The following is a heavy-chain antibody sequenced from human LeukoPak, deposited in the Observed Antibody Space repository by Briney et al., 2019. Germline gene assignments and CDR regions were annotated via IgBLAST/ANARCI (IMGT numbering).Heavy chain of an antibody. V-gene: IGHV4-4*07. CDR2: IYTSGST. D-gene: IGHD3-22*01. CDR3: ASNPNYYDSSGYPRDY. Sequence: SETLSLTCTVSGGSISSYYWSWIRQPAGKGLEWIGRIYTSGSTNYNPSLKSRVTISVDTSKNQFSLKLSSVTAADTAVYYCASNPNYYDSSGYPRDYWGQGTLVTVSS. J-gene: IGHJ4*02. CDR1: GGSISSYY.